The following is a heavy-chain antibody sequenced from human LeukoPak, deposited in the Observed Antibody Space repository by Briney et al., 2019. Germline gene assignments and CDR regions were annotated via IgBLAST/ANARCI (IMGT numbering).Heavy chain of an antibody. V-gene: IGHV3-43*01. CDR1: GFTFDDYT. CDR2: ITWDGYTT. J-gene: IGHJ4*02. Sequence: GGSLRLSCAASGFTFDDYTMHWVRQPPGKGLEWVSLITWDGYTTYYLDSVKGRFTISRDNRTNSLYLQMDSLRPEDTAFYYCARDGFDSWGQGTLVIVSS. CDR3: ARDGFDS.